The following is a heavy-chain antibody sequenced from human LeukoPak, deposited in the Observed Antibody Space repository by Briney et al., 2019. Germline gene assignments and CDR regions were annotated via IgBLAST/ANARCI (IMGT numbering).Heavy chain of an antibody. CDR2: IIPIFGTA. V-gene: IGHV1-69*06. CDR1: GGTFSSYA. D-gene: IGHD6-6*01. J-gene: IGHJ6*03. Sequence: SVKVSCKASGGTFSSYAISWVRQAPGQGLEWMGGIIPIFGTANYAQKFQGRVTITADKSTSTAYMELSSLRSDDTAVYYCATYRIAARGYYYYYMDVWGKGTTVTVSS. CDR3: ATYRIAARGYYYYYMDV.